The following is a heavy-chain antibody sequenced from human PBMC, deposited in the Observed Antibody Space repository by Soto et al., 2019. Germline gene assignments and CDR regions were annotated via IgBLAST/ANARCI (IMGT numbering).Heavy chain of an antibody. CDR2: VFYSGSI. Sequence: PSETLSLTCIVSGGSINAYYWNWIRQPPGKRLEWIGYVFYSGSINYNPSLRNRVTISADTSKNQFSLTLTSVTSADTAVYFCARGSPVRANWNFDYWGQGTQVTVSS. CDR1: GGSINAYY. V-gene: IGHV4-59*01. J-gene: IGHJ4*02. D-gene: IGHD1-20*01. CDR3: ARGSPVRANWNFDY.